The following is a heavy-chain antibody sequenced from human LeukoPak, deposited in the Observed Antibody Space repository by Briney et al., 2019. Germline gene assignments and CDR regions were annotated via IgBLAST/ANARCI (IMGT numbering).Heavy chain of an antibody. Sequence: SQTLSLTCAISGDSVSNNSATWNWIRQSPSRGLEWLGRTYYRSKWYSDYAIFVKSRLTINPDTTKNQFSLQLSSVTAADTAVYYFARGYSKFDNWGQGTLVTVSS. CDR2: TYYRSKWYS. D-gene: IGHD4-11*01. V-gene: IGHV6-1*01. CDR3: ARGYSKFDN. CDR1: GDSVSNNSAT. J-gene: IGHJ4*02.